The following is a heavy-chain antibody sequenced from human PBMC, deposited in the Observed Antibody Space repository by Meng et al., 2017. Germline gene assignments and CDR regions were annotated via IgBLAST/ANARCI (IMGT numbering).Heavy chain of an antibody. CDR2: INHSGST. Sequence: PLQQWGVGLLKPSETLSLTCAVYGGSFSGYYWSWIRQPPGKGLEWIGEINHSGSTNYNPSLKSRVTISVDTSKNQFSLKLSSVTAADTAVYYCARGSMFGATVTKIDYWGQGALVTVSS. CDR3: ARGSMFGATVTKIDY. CDR1: GGSFSGYY. V-gene: IGHV4-34*01. J-gene: IGHJ4*02. D-gene: IGHD4-17*01.